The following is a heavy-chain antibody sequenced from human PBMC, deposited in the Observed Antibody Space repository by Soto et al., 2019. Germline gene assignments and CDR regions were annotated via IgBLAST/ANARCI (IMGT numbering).Heavy chain of an antibody. Sequence: EVQLVESGGGLVKPGGSLRLSCAASGFTFSNAWMSWVRQAPGKGLEWVGRIKSKTDGGTTDYAAPVKGRFTISRDDSKNTLYLQMNSLKTEDTAVYYCTTGDYDDSSGYYYPFVYWGQGTLVTVSS. D-gene: IGHD3-22*01. CDR2: IKSKTDGGTT. CDR1: GFTFSNAW. CDR3: TTGDYDDSSGYYYPFVY. J-gene: IGHJ4*02. V-gene: IGHV3-15*01.